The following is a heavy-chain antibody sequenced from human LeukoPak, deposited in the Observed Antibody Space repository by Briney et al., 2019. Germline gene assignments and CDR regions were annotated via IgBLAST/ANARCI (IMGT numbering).Heavy chain of an antibody. D-gene: IGHD3-22*01. V-gene: IGHV3-11*06. J-gene: IGHJ4*02. Sequence: GGSLRLSCAASGFTFSDYYMSWIRQAPGKGLEWVSYISSSSSYTNYADSVKGRFTISRDNAKNSLYLQMSSLRAEDTAVYYCARGYYDSSGSPLYWGQRTLVTVSS. CDR2: ISSSSSYT. CDR3: ARGYYDSSGSPLY. CDR1: GFTFSDYY.